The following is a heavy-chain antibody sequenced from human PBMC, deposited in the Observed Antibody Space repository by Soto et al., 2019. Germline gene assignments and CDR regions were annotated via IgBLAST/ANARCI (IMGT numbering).Heavy chain of an antibody. D-gene: IGHD3-3*01. CDR3: VKQIRRGWSLFDY. CDR1: GFTFSSSA. V-gene: IGHV3-23*01. J-gene: IGHJ4*02. CDR2: ISESGGTI. Sequence: EVQLLESGGGLVHPGGSLRLSCAASGFTFSSSAMTWARQAPGKGLEWVSAISESGGTIFYADSVKGRFTVSRDNSRNTLYLQINSLRADDTAVYYCVKQIRRGWSLFDYWGQGTLVTVSS.